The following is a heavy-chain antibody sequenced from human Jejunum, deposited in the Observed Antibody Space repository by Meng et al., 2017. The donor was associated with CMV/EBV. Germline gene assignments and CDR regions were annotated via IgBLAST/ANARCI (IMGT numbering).Heavy chain of an antibody. CDR3: ARGQGSETYCSSTSCYRDDAFDI. CDR2: IKQDGSEN. D-gene: IGHD2-2*01. Sequence: VRQAPGTGLGWVANIKQDGSENYSVDSVEGRFTISRDNAKNTLYLQMNSVRAEDTAVYYCARGQGSETYCSSTSCYRDDAFDIWGQGTMVTVSS. J-gene: IGHJ3*02. V-gene: IGHV3-7*01.